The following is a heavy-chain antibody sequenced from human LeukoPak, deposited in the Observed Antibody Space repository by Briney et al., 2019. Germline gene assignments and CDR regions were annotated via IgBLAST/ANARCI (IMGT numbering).Heavy chain of an antibody. CDR3: ASSVGYCSGGSCSTGDDAFDI. V-gene: IGHV1-46*01. CDR1: GYTFTSYY. D-gene: IGHD2-15*01. Sequence: ASAKVSCKASGYTFTSYYMHWVRQAPGQGLEWMGIINPSGGSTSYAQKFQGRVTMTRDTSTSTVYMELSSLRSEDTAVYYCASSVGYCSGGSCSTGDDAFDIWGQGTMVTVSS. CDR2: INPSGGST. J-gene: IGHJ3*02.